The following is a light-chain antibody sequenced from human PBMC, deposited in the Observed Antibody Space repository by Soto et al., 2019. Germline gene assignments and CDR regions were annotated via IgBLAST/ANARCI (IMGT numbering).Light chain of an antibody. CDR3: QQYNSYWT. Sequence: DIQLTQSPSFLSASVGDRVTITCRASQSISSWLAWYQQKPGKAPKLLIYKASSLESGVPSRFSGSGSGTEFTLTISSLQPDDFAPYYCQQYNSYWTFGQGTKVDIK. CDR2: KAS. V-gene: IGKV1-5*03. CDR1: QSISSW. J-gene: IGKJ1*01.